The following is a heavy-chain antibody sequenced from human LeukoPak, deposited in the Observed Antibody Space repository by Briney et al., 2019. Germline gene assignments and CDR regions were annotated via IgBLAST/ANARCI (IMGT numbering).Heavy chain of an antibody. J-gene: IGHJ4*02. CDR2: IRSKAYGGTT. CDR3: TRVADRHFDY. CDR1: GFTFGNYA. V-gene: IGHV3-49*04. Sequence: PGGSLRLSCTASGFTFGNYAMSWVRQAPGKGLEWVGFIRSKAYGGTTEYAASVKGSFTISRDDSKSIAYLQMNSLKTEDTAVYYCTRVADRHFDYWGQGTLVTVSS.